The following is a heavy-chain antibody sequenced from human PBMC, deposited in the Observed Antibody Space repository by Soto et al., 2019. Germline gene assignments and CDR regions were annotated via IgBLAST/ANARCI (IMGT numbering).Heavy chain of an antibody. Sequence: VQLVESGGGLVQPGGSLRLSCAASGFTFSSYWMSWVRQAPGKRLERVANIKQDRSEKYYVDSVKGRFTISRDNAKNSLYLQMNSLRAEDTAVYYCARDSGYPDVHLDYWGQGTLVTVSS. D-gene: IGHD5-12*01. CDR1: GFTFSSYW. CDR3: ARDSGYPDVHLDY. CDR2: IKQDRSEK. J-gene: IGHJ4*02. V-gene: IGHV3-7*01.